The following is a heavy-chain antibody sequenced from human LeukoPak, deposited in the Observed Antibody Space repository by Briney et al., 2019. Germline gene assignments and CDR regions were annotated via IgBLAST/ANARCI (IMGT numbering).Heavy chain of an antibody. D-gene: IGHD5-18*01. CDR1: GYTFTSYY. Sequence: ASVKVSCKASGYTFTSYYMHWVRQAPGQGLEWMGMINPSGGSTSYAQKFQGRVTMTRDTSTSTVYMELSSLRSEDTAVYYCARASASYGCDYWGQGTLVTVSS. V-gene: IGHV1-46*01. J-gene: IGHJ4*02. CDR2: INPSGGST. CDR3: ARASASYGCDY.